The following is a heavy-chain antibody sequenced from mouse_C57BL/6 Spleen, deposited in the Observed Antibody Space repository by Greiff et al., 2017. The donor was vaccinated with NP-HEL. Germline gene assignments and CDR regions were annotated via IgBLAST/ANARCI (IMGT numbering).Heavy chain of an antibody. V-gene: IGHV1-15*01. CDR3: TRFDDNCAMDY. Sequence: QVQLQQSGAELVRPGASVTLSCKASGYTLTDYEMHWVKQTPVHGLEWIGAIDPETGGTAYNQKFKGKAILTADKSSSTAYMELRSLTSEDSAVYYCTRFDDNCAMDYWGQGTSVTVSS. CDR1: GYTLTDYE. J-gene: IGHJ4*01. D-gene: IGHD2-12*01. CDR2: IDPETGGT.